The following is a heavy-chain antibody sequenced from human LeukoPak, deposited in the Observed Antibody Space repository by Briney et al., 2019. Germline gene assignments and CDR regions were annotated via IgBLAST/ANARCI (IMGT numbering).Heavy chain of an antibody. CDR3: ARDQVADTVATMELYYFDY. J-gene: IGHJ4*02. Sequence: RASVKVSCKASGYTFTSYGISWVRQAPGQGLEWMGWISAYNGNTNYAQKLQGRVTMTTDTSTSTAYMELRSLRSDDTAVYYCARDQVADTVATMELYYFDYWGQGTLVTVSS. D-gene: IGHD5-12*01. CDR2: ISAYNGNT. CDR1: GYTFTSYG. V-gene: IGHV1-18*01.